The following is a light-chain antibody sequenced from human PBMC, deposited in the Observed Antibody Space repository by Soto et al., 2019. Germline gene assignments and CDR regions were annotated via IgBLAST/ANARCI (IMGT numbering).Light chain of an antibody. CDR2: EGS. CDR3: CSYAGSYV. Sequence: SALTQPSSVSGSPGQSITISNNGTSSDVGSYNLVSWYQQHPGKAPKLMIYEGSKRPSGVSNRFSGSKSGNTASLTISGLQAEDEADYYCCSYAGSYVFGTGTKVTVL. V-gene: IGLV2-23*01. CDR1: SSDVGSYNL. J-gene: IGLJ1*01.